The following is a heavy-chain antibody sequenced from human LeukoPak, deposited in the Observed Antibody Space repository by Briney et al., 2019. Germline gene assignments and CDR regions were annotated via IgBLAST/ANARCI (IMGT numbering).Heavy chain of an antibody. V-gene: IGHV4-59*01. Sequence: SETLSLTCTVSGGSSSSYYWSWIRQPPRKGLEWIGYIYYSGSTNYNPSLKSRVTISVDTSKNQFSLKLTSVTAADTAVYYCTAGYTAMVFDYWGQGTLVTVSS. CDR1: GGSSSSYY. CDR3: TAGYTAMVFDY. D-gene: IGHD5-18*01. J-gene: IGHJ4*02. CDR2: IYYSGST.